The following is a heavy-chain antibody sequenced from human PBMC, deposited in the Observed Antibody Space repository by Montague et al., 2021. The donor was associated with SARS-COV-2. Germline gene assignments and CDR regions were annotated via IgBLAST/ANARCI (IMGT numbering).Heavy chain of an antibody. CDR1: GGSISSGSY. Sequence: SETRSLTCTVSGGSISSGSYWGWIRQPPGKGLEWIGTSDHSGITXYSPSLKSRVTISLDTSKNQFSLNLDSVTASDTAMYYCARVISAVAGANFYSDYWGQGTLVTVSS. CDR3: ARVISAVAGANFYSDY. D-gene: IGHD4/OR15-4a*01. J-gene: IGHJ4*02. V-gene: IGHV4-38-2*02. CDR2: SDHSGIT.